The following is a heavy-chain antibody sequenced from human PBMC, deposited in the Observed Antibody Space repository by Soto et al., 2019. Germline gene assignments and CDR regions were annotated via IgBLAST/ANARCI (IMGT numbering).Heavy chain of an antibody. D-gene: IGHD3-22*01. V-gene: IGHV3-48*03. Sequence: EVQLVESGGGLVQPGGSLRLSCAVSGFTFSSSEMYWVRQAPGKGLEWISYIHPSGQPIFYADSVKGRFTISRDNANTALFLQINSLRAEDTAVYYCARSDSRWGQGTMVTVSA. CDR1: GFTFSSSE. CDR2: IHPSGQPI. CDR3: ARSDSR. J-gene: IGHJ3*01.